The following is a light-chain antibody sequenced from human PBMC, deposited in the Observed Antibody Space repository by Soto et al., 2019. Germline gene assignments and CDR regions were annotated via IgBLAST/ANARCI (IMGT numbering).Light chain of an antibody. CDR1: GSNIGRNY. V-gene: IGLV1-47*01. CDR3: VAWDDSLSGRV. CDR2: RNN. J-gene: IGLJ1*01. Sequence: QSVLTQPPSASGTPGQRVTISCSGGGSNIGRNYVYWYQQFPGTAPKILIYRNNQRPSGVPDRFSGSKSDTSASLAISGLRSEDEADYYCVAWDDSLSGRVFGTGTRSPS.